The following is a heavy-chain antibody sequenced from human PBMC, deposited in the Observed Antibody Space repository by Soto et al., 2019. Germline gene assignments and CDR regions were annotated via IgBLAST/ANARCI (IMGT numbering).Heavy chain of an antibody. CDR2: IYYSGST. Sequence: SETLSLTCTVSGGSISSYYWSWIRQPPGKGLEWIGYIYYSGSTNYNPSLKSRVTISVDTSKNQFSLKLSSVTAADTAVYYCSGPIAVAGTGAFDIWGQGTMVTVSS. J-gene: IGHJ3*02. V-gene: IGHV4-59*01. CDR3: SGPIAVAGTGAFDI. CDR1: GGSISSYY. D-gene: IGHD6-19*01.